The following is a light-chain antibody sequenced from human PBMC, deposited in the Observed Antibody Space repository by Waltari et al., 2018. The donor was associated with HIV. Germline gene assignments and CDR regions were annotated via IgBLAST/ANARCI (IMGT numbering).Light chain of an antibody. CDR1: SSNIGSNY. V-gene: IGLV1-47*01. CDR3: AAWDDSLSGQV. Sequence: QSVLTQPPSASGTPGQRVTISCSGSSSNIGSNYVYWYQQLPGTAPKLLIYRNNQRASGGPDRFSGSKSGTSASLAISGLRSEDEADYYCAAWDDSLSGQVFGGGTKLTVL. J-gene: IGLJ3*02. CDR2: RNN.